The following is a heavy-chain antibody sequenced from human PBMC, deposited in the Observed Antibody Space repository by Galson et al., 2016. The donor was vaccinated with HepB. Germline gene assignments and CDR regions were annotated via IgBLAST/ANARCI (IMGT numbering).Heavy chain of an antibody. D-gene: IGHD2-2*01. Sequence: SLRLSCAASGFTFSTFWMTWVRQAPGKGLEWVANIKQDGSGKYYVDSVKGRFTISRDNAKNSLYLQMNSLRVEDTAVYYCAKDLDIVVVPSAIDYWGQGTLVTVSS. CDR3: AKDLDIVVVPSAIDY. CDR1: GFTFSTFW. V-gene: IGHV3-7*03. CDR2: IKQDGSGK. J-gene: IGHJ4*02.